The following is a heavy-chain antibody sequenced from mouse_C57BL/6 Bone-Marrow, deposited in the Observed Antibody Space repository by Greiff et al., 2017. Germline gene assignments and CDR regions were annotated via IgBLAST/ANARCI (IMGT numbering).Heavy chain of an antibody. J-gene: IGHJ2*01. CDR1: GYTFTSYW. CDR3: ARWLLRRDYFDY. CDR2: IHPNSGST. D-gene: IGHD2-3*01. Sequence: VKLQQPGAELVKPGASVKLSCKASGYTFTSYWMHWVKQRPGQGLEWIGMIHPNSGSTNYNEKFKSKDTLTVDKSSSTAYMQLSSLTSEDSAVYYCARWLLRRDYFDYWGQGTTLTVSS. V-gene: IGHV1-64*01.